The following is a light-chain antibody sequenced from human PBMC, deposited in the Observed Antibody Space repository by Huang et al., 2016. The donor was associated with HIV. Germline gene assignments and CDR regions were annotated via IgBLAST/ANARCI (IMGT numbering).Light chain of an antibody. CDR1: RNIGSL. J-gene: IGKJ3*01. CDR2: STS. V-gene: IGKV1-39*01. Sequence: DIQMTQFPSSLSASIGDRVNITCRASRNIGSLLNWYQQKPGRAPKLLIFSTSTSESGVPSRFSGSGSGTDFTLTISSLQPEDFATYSCQQSYSSPRVTFGPGTTVDIK. CDR3: QQSYSSPRVT.